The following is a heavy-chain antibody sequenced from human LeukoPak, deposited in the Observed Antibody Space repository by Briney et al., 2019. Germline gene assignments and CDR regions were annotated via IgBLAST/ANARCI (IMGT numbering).Heavy chain of an antibody. V-gene: IGHV3-9*01. CDR2: ISWNSGSI. J-gene: IGHJ4*02. CDR3: AKGHTYGFDYVDY. Sequence: HPGRSLRLSCAASGFTFDDYAMLWVRQAPGKGLEWVSGISWNSGSIGYADSVKGRFTISRDNAKNSLYLQMNSLRTEDTALYYCAKGHTYGFDYVDYWGQGTLVTVSS. CDR1: GFTFDDYA. D-gene: IGHD5-18*01.